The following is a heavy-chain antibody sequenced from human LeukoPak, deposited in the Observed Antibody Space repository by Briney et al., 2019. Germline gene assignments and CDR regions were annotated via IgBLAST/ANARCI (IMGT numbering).Heavy chain of an antibody. CDR3: ASGTTDIVVVPATLRNYYFDY. V-gene: IGHV3-30*03. J-gene: IGHJ4*02. CDR1: GFTFSSYG. Sequence: GGSLRLSCAASGFTFSSYGMHWVRQAPGKGLEWVAVISYDGSNKYADSVKGRFTISRDNSKNTLFLQMNSLRPDDTAVYYCASGTTDIVVVPATLRNYYFDYWGQGTLVTVSS. CDR2: ISYDGSNK. D-gene: IGHD2-2*01.